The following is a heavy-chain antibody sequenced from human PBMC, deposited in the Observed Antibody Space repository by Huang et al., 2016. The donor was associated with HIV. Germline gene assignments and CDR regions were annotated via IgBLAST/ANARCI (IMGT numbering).Heavy chain of an antibody. CDR3: ARPRMTATSADSTWSFFDS. Sequence: DYYWTWTRQSPGKGLEWIGEVNHRGLSTYHPSLRSRVTMSVDMSKNQFSLNLTSLTVADTAVYYCARPRMTATSADSTWSFFDSWGQGTLVIVSS. V-gene: IGHV4-34*01. D-gene: IGHD2-21*02. CDR2: VNHRGLS. CDR1: DYY. J-gene: IGHJ4*02.